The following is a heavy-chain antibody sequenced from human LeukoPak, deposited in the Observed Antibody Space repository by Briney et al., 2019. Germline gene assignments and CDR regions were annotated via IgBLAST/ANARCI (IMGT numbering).Heavy chain of an antibody. Sequence: GGSLRLSCAASGFTFSNYAMSWVRQAPGKGLEWVSAISGSGGSTYYADSVKGRFTISRDNSKNTLYLQMNSLRAEDTAVYYCAKGPQGYGYGLPYYFDYWGQGTLVTVSS. D-gene: IGHD5-18*01. CDR2: ISGSGGST. J-gene: IGHJ4*02. CDR3: AKGPQGYGYGLPYYFDY. V-gene: IGHV3-23*01. CDR1: GFTFSNYA.